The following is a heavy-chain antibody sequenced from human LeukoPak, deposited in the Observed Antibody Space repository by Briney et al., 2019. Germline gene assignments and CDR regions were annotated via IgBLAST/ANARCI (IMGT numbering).Heavy chain of an antibody. Sequence: SVKVSCKASGGTFSSYAISWVRQAPGRGLEWMGGIIPIFGTANYAQKFQGRVTIATDESTSTAYMELSSLRSEDTAVYYCARALLGATTRGFFDYWGQGTLVTVSS. D-gene: IGHD1-26*01. CDR2: IIPIFGTA. J-gene: IGHJ4*02. CDR3: ARALLGATTRGFFDY. CDR1: GGTFSSYA. V-gene: IGHV1-69*05.